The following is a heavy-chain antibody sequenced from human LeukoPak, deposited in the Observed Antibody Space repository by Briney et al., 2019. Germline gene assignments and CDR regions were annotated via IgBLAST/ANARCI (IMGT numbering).Heavy chain of an antibody. D-gene: IGHD3-10*01. Sequence: WGSLRLSCAASGFTFSSYWMHWVRQAPGKVLVWVSRINSDGSSTSYADSVKGRFTISRDNAKNTLYLQMNSLRAEDTAVYYCAKATLWFGSPHDYWGQGTLVTVSS. V-gene: IGHV3-74*01. J-gene: IGHJ4*02. CDR2: INSDGSST. CDR1: GFTFSSYW. CDR3: AKATLWFGSPHDY.